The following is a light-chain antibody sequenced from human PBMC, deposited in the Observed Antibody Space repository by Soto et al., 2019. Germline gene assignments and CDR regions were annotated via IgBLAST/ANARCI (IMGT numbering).Light chain of an antibody. V-gene: IGLV2-14*01. CDR1: SSDVGSYNY. J-gene: IGLJ1*01. Sequence: QSVLNQPPSVSGSPGQSVTISCTGTSSDVGSYNYVSWYQQHPGKAPKFMIYDVSNRPSGVSNRFSGSKSGNTASLTISGLQAEDEADYYCCSYTTSNTRQIVFGTGTKVTVL. CDR2: DVS. CDR3: CSYTTSNTRQIV.